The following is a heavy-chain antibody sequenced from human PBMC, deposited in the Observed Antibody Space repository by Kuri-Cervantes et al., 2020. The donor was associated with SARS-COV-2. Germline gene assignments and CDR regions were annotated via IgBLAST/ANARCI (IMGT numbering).Heavy chain of an antibody. J-gene: IGHJ3*02. CDR2: ICGTGGST. CDR1: GFTFSVYN. CDR3: AKLGGGIFAPDI. V-gene: IGHV3-23*01. D-gene: IGHD2-15*01. Sequence: LTCAASGFTFSVYNMSWVPQAPGKGLGWVSAICGTGGSTSYADSVKGRFTITRDNSKNTLYLQMNSRRAEATTVYYCAKLGGGIFAPDIWGQGTMVTVSS.